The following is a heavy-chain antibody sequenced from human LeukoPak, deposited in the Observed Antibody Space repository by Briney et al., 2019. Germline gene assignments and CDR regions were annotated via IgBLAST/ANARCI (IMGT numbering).Heavy chain of an antibody. V-gene: IGHV4-59*01. D-gene: IGHD4-17*01. CDR3: ARDRGDYNFDY. J-gene: IGHJ4*02. CDR2: IYYSGST. Sequence: SETLSLTCTVSGGSISSYYWHWIRQPPGKRLEWIGYIYYSGSTNSNPSLKSRVTISVDTSKNQFSLKLSSVTAADTAVYHCARDRGDYNFDYWGQGTLVTVSS. CDR1: GGSISSYY.